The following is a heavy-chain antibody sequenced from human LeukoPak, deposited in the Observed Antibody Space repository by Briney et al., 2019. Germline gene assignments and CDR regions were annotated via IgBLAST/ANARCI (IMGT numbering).Heavy chain of an antibody. CDR3: ARSYCSSISCYSYFDN. Sequence: SETLSLTCTVSGGSISSGDYYWSWIRQPPGKGLEWIGYIYYSGTTYYNPSLKSRVTISVDTSKNQFSLRLSSMTAADTAVYYCARSYCSSISCYSYFDNWGQGTLVTVSS. CDR2: IYYSGTT. CDR1: GGSISSGDYY. V-gene: IGHV4-30-4*01. D-gene: IGHD2-2*01. J-gene: IGHJ4*02.